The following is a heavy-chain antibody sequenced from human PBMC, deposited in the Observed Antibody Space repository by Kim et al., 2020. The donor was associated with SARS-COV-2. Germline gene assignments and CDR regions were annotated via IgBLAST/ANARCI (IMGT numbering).Heavy chain of an antibody. CDR2: IIPIFGTA. V-gene: IGHV1-69*13. D-gene: IGHD3-3*01. J-gene: IGHJ5*02. Sequence: SVKVSCKASGGTFSSYAISWVRQAPGQGLEWMGGIIPIFGTANYAQKFQGRVTITADESTSTAYMELSSLRSEDTAVYYCARDLQRSGYYMGWFDPWGQGTLVTVSS. CDR3: ARDLQRSGYYMGWFDP. CDR1: GGTFSSYA.